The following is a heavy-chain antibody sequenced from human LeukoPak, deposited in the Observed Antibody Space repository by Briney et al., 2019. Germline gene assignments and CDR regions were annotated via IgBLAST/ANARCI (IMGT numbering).Heavy chain of an antibody. J-gene: IGHJ4*02. V-gene: IGHV4-59*08. CDR2: ISYSGST. Sequence: SETLSLTCTVSSGSIGTYYWAWIRQTPGKGLEWIGYISYSGSTKHNPSLTRRITISLDTSKNQFSLELRSMTAADTAMYYCARQAGSFTTFGFWGQGTLVTVSS. D-gene: IGHD1-26*01. CDR1: SGSIGTYY. CDR3: ARQAGSFTTFGF.